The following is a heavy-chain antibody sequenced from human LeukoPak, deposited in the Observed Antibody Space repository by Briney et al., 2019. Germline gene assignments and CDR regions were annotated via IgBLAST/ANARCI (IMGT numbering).Heavy chain of an antibody. CDR2: IKQDGSEK. Sequence: GGSLRLSCEASGLTFNKYWMTWVRQAPGKGLEWVANIKQDGSEKYYVDSVKGRFTISRNNAKNSLYLQMDSLRAEDTAVYYCAREFIGAAGFDYWGQGTLVTVSS. V-gene: IGHV3-7*01. D-gene: IGHD6-13*01. J-gene: IGHJ4*02. CDR3: AREFIGAAGFDY. CDR1: GLTFNKYW.